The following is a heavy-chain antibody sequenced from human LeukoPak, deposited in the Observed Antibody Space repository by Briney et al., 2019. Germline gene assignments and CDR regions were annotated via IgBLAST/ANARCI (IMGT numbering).Heavy chain of an antibody. D-gene: IGHD3-9*01. Sequence: GASVKVSCKAFGYTFTSYDINWVRQATGQGLEWMGWMNPNSGNTGYAQKFQGRVTMTRNTSISTAYMELSSLRSEDTAVYYCARARTTNTYYDILAGYYNVPAFDIWGQGTMVTVSS. CDR2: MNPNSGNT. CDR1: GYTFTSYD. J-gene: IGHJ3*02. CDR3: ARARTTNTYYDILAGYYNVPAFDI. V-gene: IGHV1-8*01.